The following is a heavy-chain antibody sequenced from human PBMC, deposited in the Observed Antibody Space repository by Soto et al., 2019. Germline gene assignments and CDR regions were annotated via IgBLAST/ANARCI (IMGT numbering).Heavy chain of an antibody. J-gene: IGHJ3*02. CDR2: ISAYNGNT. Sequence: GGSVNVSCKASGYTFTSYGIGWVRQAPGQGLEWMGWISAYNGNTNYAQKLQGRVTMTTDTSTSTAYMELRSLRSDDTAVYYCATRIVAANLDAFDIWGQGTMVTVSS. V-gene: IGHV1-18*04. CDR3: ATRIVAANLDAFDI. CDR1: GYTFTSYG. D-gene: IGHD6-13*01.